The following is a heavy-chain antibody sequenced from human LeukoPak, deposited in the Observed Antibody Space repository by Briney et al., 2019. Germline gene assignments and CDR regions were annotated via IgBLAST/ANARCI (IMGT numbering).Heavy chain of an antibody. CDR2: ISRGGNTI. J-gene: IGHJ4*02. CDR1: GFTFNDYY. Sequence: GSLRLSFAASGFTFNDYYMTWIRQAPGKGLEWVSYISRGGNTIYYADSVKGRFTISRDNAKNSLYLQMNSLRPEDMAVYYCGRAFRGSDSWGQGTLVTVSS. D-gene: IGHD2/OR15-2a*01. V-gene: IGHV3-11*01. CDR3: GRAFRGSDS.